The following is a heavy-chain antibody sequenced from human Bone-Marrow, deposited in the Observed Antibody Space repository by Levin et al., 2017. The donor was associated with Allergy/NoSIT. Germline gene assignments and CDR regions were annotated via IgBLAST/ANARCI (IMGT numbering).Heavy chain of an antibody. CDR3: AREVHIVATIKVPQAFDI. CDR2: ISSSSSYI. V-gene: IGHV3-21*01. D-gene: IGHD5-12*01. Sequence: GGSLRLSCAASGFTFSSYSMNWVRQAPGKGLEWVSSISSSSSYIYYADSVKGRFTISRDNAKNSLYLQMNSLRAEDTAVYYCAREVHIVATIKVPQAFDIWGQGTMVTVSS. J-gene: IGHJ3*02. CDR1: GFTFSSYS.